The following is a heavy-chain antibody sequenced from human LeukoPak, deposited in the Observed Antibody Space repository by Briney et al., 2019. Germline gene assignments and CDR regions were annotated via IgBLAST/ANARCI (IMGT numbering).Heavy chain of an antibody. CDR3: ATSGYSNIDY. J-gene: IGHJ4*02. Sequence: PGGSLRLSCAASGFAFSSNSMIWVRQAPGKGLEWVSYISSSSSSTIYYADSVKGRFTISRDNAKNSLYLQMNSLRAEDTAVYYCATSGYSNIDYWGQGTLVTVSS. D-gene: IGHD4-11*01. V-gene: IGHV3-48*04. CDR2: ISSSSSSTI. CDR1: GFAFSSNS.